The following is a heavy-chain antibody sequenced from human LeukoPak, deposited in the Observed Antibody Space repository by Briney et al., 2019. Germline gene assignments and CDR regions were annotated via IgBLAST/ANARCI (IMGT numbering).Heavy chain of an antibody. CDR1: GFTFSSYG. V-gene: IGHV3-30*02. J-gene: IGHJ4*02. Sequence: GGSLRLSCAASGFTFSSYGMHWVRQAPGKGLEWVAFIRYDGSNKYYADSVKGRFTISRDNSKRTMYLQMSNLRAEDTAVYYCAKELGSTLVRDSSRFFGSWGQGTLVTVSS. D-gene: IGHD3-10*01. CDR2: IRYDGSNK. CDR3: AKELGSTLVRDSSRFFGS.